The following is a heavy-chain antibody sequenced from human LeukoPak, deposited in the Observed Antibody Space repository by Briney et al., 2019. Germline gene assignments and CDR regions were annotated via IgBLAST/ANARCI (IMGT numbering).Heavy chain of an antibody. D-gene: IGHD3-10*01. CDR3: ARVRGVVWFGELSSARGWFDP. CDR2: INAGNGNT. V-gene: IGHV1-3*03. Sequence: ASVKVSCKASGYTFTSYAMHWVRQAPGQRLEWMGWINAGNGNTKYSQEFQGRVTITRDTSASTAYMELSSLRSEDMAVYYCARVRGVVWFGELSSARGWFDPWGQGTLVTVSS. J-gene: IGHJ5*02. CDR1: GYTFTSYA.